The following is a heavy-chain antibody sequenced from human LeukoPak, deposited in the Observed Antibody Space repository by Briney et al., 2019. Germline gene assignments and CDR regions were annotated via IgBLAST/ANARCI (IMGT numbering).Heavy chain of an antibody. CDR1: GGSISSGDYY. CDR2: IYYSGST. Sequence: PSETLSLTCTVSGGSISSGDYYWSWIRQPPGKGLEWIGYIYYSGSTYYNPSLKSRVTISVDTSKNQFSLKLSSVTAADTAVYYCANSLAILNWFDPWGQGTLVTVSS. V-gene: IGHV4-30-4*08. CDR3: ANSLAILNWFDP. J-gene: IGHJ5*02. D-gene: IGHD2-21*01.